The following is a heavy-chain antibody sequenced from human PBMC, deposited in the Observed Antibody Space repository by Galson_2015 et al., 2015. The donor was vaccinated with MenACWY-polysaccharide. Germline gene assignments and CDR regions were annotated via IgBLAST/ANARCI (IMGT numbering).Heavy chain of an antibody. V-gene: IGHV3-23*01. D-gene: IGHD6-13*01. CDR3: ARDAIWQQLPTFAV. J-gene: IGHJ6*02. CDR2: ISGSGGST. Sequence: SLRLSCAASGFTFSSYAMSWVRQAPGKGLEWVSAISGSGGSTYYADSVKGRFTISRDNAKNSLYLQMNSLRAEDTAVYYCARDAIWQQLPTFAVWGQGTTVTVSS. CDR1: GFTFSSYA.